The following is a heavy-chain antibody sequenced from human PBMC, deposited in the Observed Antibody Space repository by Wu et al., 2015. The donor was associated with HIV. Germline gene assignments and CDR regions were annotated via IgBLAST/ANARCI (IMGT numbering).Heavy chain of an antibody. D-gene: IGHD6-13*01. V-gene: IGHV1-18*01. Sequence: QVQLVQSGAEVKKPGASVKVSCKASGYTFTSYGISWVRQAPGQGLEWMGWISAYNGNTNYAQKLQGRVTMTTDTSTSTAYMELRSLRSDDTAVYYCARVTLREYSSSWYGPPGYWGQGTLVTVSS. CDR1: GYTFTSYG. J-gene: IGHJ4*02. CDR2: ISAYNGNT. CDR3: ARVTLREYSSSWYGPPGY.